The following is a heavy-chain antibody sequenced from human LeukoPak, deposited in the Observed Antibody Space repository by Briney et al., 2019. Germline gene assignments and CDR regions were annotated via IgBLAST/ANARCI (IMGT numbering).Heavy chain of an antibody. V-gene: IGHV4-39*07. Sequence: SETLSLTCTVSGDSISSSNYYWGWIRLPPGKGLEWIGSIYYSGSTNYNPSLKSRVTISVDTSKNQFSLKLSSVTAADTAVYYCARGSSGTGYFDYWGQGTLVTVSS. D-gene: IGHD6-19*01. J-gene: IGHJ4*02. CDR3: ARGSSGTGYFDY. CDR1: GDSISSSNYY. CDR2: IYYSGST.